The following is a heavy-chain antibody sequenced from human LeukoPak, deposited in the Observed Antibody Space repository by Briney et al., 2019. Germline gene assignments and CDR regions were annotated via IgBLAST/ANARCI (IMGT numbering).Heavy chain of an antibody. CDR3: AKGAHYYDSSGGEYNWFDP. CDR1: GFTFSSYG. CDR2: IRYDGSNK. V-gene: IGHV3-30*02. Sequence: GGSLRLPCAASGFTFSSYGMHWVGQAPGEGLEWVTFIRYDGSNKYYADSVKGRFTISRDNSKNTLYLQMNSLRAEDTAVYYCAKGAHYYDSSGGEYNWFDPWGQGTLVTVSS. J-gene: IGHJ5*02. D-gene: IGHD3-22*01.